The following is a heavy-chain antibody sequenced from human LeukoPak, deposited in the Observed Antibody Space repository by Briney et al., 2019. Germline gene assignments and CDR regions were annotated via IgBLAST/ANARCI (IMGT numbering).Heavy chain of an antibody. CDR3: AGPNWYVSSP. V-gene: IGHV3-7*01. D-gene: IGHD6-13*01. CDR1: GFAFNTYY. Sequence: GGSLRLSCAASGFAFNTYYMSRVRQAPGKGLEWVANIKEDGSVKYYVDSVKDRFTISRDNARNSLYLQMNSLRAEDTAVYYCAGPNWYVSSPWGQGTLVTVSS. J-gene: IGHJ5*02. CDR2: IKEDGSVK.